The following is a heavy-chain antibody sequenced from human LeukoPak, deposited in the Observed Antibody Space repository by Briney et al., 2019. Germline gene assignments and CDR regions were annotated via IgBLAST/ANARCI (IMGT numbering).Heavy chain of an antibody. Sequence: SVTLSLTCTVSGGSISSGDYYWSWIRQPPGKGLEWIGYIYYSGSTYYNPSLKSRVTISVDTSKNQFSLKLSSVTAADTAVYYCARDGRAIVVVPAAIPAFDIWGQGTMVTVSS. CDR1: GGSISSGDYY. CDR2: IYYSGST. D-gene: IGHD2-2*01. CDR3: ARDGRAIVVVPAAIPAFDI. J-gene: IGHJ3*02. V-gene: IGHV4-30-4*08.